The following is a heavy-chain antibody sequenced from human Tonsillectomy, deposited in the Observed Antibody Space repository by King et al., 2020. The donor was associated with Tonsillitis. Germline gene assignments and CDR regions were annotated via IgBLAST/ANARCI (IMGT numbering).Heavy chain of an antibody. D-gene: IGHD3-22*01. CDR2: IIPIFGTA. CDR1: GGTFSSYA. J-gene: IGHJ4*02. CDR3: ARLADYYDSSGYGLD. Sequence: QVQLVQSGAEVKKPGSSVKVSCKASGGTFSSYAISWVRQAPGQGLEWMGEIIPIFGTANYAQKFQGRVTITADDSTSTAYMELSSLRSEDTAVDYCARLADYYDSSGYGLDWGQGTPVTVSS. V-gene: IGHV1-69*01.